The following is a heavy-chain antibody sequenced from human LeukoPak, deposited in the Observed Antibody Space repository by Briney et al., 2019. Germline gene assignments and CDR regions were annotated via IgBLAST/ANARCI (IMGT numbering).Heavy chain of an antibody. CDR2: ISYDGSNK. V-gene: IGHV3-30*18. J-gene: IGHJ4*02. CDR1: GFTFSSYG. D-gene: IGHD6-19*01. CDR3: AKDLGGIAVAGIGYYFDY. Sequence: GGSLRLSCAASGFTFSSYGMHWVRQAPGKGLEWVAVISYDGSNKYYADSVKGRFTISRDNSKNTLHLQMNSLRAEDTAVYYCAKDLGGIAVAGIGYYFDYWGQGTLVTVSS.